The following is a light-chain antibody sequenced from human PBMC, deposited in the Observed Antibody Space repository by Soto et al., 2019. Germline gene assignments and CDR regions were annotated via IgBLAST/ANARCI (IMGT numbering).Light chain of an antibody. CDR2: EAV. Sequence: QSALTQPASVSGSPGQSITISCTGTSNDVGANNYVSWYQRHPGKAPKILIYEAVNRPSGVSHRFSASKSGNTASLTISGLQAEDEAEYFCISYTITSTLVFGGGTQLTVL. V-gene: IGLV2-14*01. CDR3: ISYTITSTLV. J-gene: IGLJ2*01. CDR1: SNDVGANNY.